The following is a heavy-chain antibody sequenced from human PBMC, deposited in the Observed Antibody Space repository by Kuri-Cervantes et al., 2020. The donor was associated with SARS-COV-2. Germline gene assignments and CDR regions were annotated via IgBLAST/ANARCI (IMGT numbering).Heavy chain of an antibody. Sequence: GGSLRLSCEVSGFLFSASAIHWVRQASGKGLEWVGRVRGKANNYATAYAASVKGRFIISRDDSKNMAYLQMNSLKTEDTAVYYCAKYWGVVVPAAIDWGQGTLVTVSS. J-gene: IGHJ4*02. CDR1: GFLFSASA. D-gene: IGHD2-2*01. V-gene: IGHV3-73*01. CDR2: VRGKANNYAT. CDR3: AKYWGVVVPAAID.